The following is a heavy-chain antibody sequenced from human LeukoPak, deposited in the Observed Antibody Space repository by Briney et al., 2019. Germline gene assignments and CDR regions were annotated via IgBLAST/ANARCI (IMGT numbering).Heavy chain of an antibody. CDR3: AGDSVVPAAQFEY. D-gene: IGHD2-2*01. Sequence: GGSLRLSCAASGFTFSSYAMHWVRQAPGKGLEWVAVISYDGSNKYYADSVKGRFTISRDNSKNTLYLQMNSLRAEDTAVYYCAGDSVVPAAQFEYWGQGTLVTVSS. V-gene: IGHV3-30-3*01. CDR2: ISYDGSNK. CDR1: GFTFSSYA. J-gene: IGHJ4*02.